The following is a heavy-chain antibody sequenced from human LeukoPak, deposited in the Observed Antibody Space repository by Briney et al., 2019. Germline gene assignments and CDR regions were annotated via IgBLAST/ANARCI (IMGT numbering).Heavy chain of an antibody. CDR2: IYYSGST. J-gene: IGHJ4*02. D-gene: IGHD6-13*01. Sequence: SETLSLTCTVSGXSISSGGYYWSWIRQHPGKGLEWIGYIYYSGSTYYNPSLKSRVTISVDTSKNQFSLKLSSVTAADTAVYYCARLAAAGTPYDYWGQGTLVTVSS. CDR1: GXSISSGGYY. CDR3: ARLAAAGTPYDY. V-gene: IGHV4-31*03.